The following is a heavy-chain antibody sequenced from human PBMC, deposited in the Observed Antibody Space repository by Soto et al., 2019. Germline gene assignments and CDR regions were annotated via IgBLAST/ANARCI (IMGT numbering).Heavy chain of an antibody. V-gene: IGHV3-21*01. J-gene: IGHJ4*02. CDR1: GFTFSSYS. D-gene: IGHD6-19*01. CDR3: ARDSSGWYYFDY. CDR2: ISSSSSYI. Sequence: PGGSLRLSCTVSGFTFSSYSIYWVRQAPGQGLEWVSSISSSSSYIYYADSVKGRFTNSRDNAKNSLYLQMNSRRAEDTAVYYCARDSSGWYYFDYWGQGTLVTVSS.